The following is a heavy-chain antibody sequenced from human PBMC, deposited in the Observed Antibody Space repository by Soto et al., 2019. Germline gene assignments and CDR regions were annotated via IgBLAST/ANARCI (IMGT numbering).Heavy chain of an antibody. J-gene: IGHJ5*02. Sequence: QVQLVQSGAEVKKPGASVTVSCKASGYTFTSYGISWVRQAPGQGLEWMGWISAYNGNTDYAQKLQGRVTMTTDTSTSTAYMELRSLRSDDTAVYYCARDRVCSSTSCYEAWFDPWGQGTLVPVSS. CDR2: ISAYNGNT. V-gene: IGHV1-18*01. CDR3: ARDRVCSSTSCYEAWFDP. D-gene: IGHD2-2*01. CDR1: GYTFTSYG.